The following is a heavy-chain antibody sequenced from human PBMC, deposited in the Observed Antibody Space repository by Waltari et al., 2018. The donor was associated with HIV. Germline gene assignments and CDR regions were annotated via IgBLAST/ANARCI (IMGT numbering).Heavy chain of an antibody. CDR2: IYPKSGDT. CDR3: ARDQTTWYDSSGAADS. V-gene: IGHV1-2*02. J-gene: IGHJ4*02. Sequence: QVQLVQSGAEVKKAGASVTVSCRASGYTFSDYSLHWVRQAPGQGVEWMGWIYPKSGDTNYAQQFQDRLTLTRDTSIATAYMELTSLDSDDTAMYFCARDQTTWYDSSGAADSWGQGTLVSVSS. D-gene: IGHD2-15*01. CDR1: GYTFSDYS.